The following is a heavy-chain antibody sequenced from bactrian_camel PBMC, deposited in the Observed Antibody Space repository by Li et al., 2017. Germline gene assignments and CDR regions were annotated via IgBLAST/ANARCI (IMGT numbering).Heavy chain of an antibody. CDR2: IDSDGST. CDR1: RDIRSTYC. Sequence: HVQLVESGGGSVQAGGSLRLSCAASRDIRSTYCMGWFRQAPGKEREGVAAIDSDGSTSYADSVKGRFTLSKDSAKNILYLQMNSLKPEDTGMYYCAAKLGSGHCSTVWTWADFHYWGQGTQVTVS. V-gene: IGHV3S53*01. D-gene: IGHD2*01. J-gene: IGHJ6*01. CDR3: AAKLGSGHCSTVWTWADFHY.